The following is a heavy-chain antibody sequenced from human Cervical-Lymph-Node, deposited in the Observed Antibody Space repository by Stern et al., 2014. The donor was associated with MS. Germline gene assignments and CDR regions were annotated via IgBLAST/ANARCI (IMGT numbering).Heavy chain of an antibody. CDR1: GGSFRGYY. D-gene: IGHD4-17*01. J-gene: IGHJ6*02. CDR2: INHSGST. V-gene: IGHV4-34*01. CDR3: ARGLLLTVTTARGMAV. Sequence: QVQLQQWGAGLLKPSETLSLTCAVYGGSFRGYYWSWIRQPPGKGLEWIGEINHSGSTNSNPSPKSRVTISVDTSKNQFSLKLSSVTAAXXXVYYCARGLLLTVTTARGMAVWGQGTTVTVSS.